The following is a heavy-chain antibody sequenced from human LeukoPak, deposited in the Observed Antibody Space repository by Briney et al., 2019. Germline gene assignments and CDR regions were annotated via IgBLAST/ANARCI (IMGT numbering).Heavy chain of an antibody. V-gene: IGHV4-59*08. J-gene: IGHJ4*02. CDR2: IYYSGST. D-gene: IGHD3-22*01. CDR3: GRAGADNSGYYTIDY. Sequence: SETLSLTCTVSGGSISSYYWSWIRQPPGKGLEWIGYIYYSGSTNYNPSLKSRVTISVDTSKNQFSLKLSSVTAADTAVYYCGRAGADNSGYYTIDYWGQGTLVTVSS. CDR1: GGSISSYY.